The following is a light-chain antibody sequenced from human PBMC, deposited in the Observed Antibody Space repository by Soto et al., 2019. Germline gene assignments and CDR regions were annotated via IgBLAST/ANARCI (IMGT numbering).Light chain of an antibody. CDR2: GAS. CDR3: QQYGSSGT. Sequence: EIVLTQSPGTLSLSPGERATLSCRASQSVSNNYLAWYQQKPGQAPRLLIYGASNRATGIPDRFSGSGSGTDFTLTISRLEPEDFAVYYCQQYGSSGTFGQGTRWILN. CDR1: QSVSNNY. V-gene: IGKV3-20*01. J-gene: IGKJ1*01.